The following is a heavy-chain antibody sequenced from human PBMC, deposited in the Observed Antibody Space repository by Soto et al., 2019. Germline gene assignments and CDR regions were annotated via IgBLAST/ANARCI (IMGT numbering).Heavy chain of an antibody. CDR1: GFTFSSYS. J-gene: IGHJ4*02. CDR2: ISSSSSTI. CDR3: ARGFXQNLGYCSSTSCADFDY. D-gene: IGHD2-2*01. Sequence: GESLRLSCAASGFTFSSYSMNWVRQAPGKGLEWVSYISSSSSTIYYADSVKGRFAISRDNAKNSLYLQMNSLRDEDTAVYYCARGFXQNLGYCSSTSCADFDYWGQGTLVTVSS. V-gene: IGHV3-48*02.